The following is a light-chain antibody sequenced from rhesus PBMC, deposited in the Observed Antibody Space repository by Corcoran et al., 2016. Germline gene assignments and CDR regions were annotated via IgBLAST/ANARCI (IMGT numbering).Light chain of an antibody. V-gene: IGKV1-74*01. Sequence: EIQMTQSPSSLSASVGDRVTITCRASENVNNYLNWYQQKPGKAPKLLIYKASTLQSGVPSRFSGSGSGTDYTFTISSLQPEDVATYYCQHGYGTPFTFGPGTKLDIK. CDR2: KAS. CDR1: ENVNNY. CDR3: QHGYGTPFT. J-gene: IGKJ3*01.